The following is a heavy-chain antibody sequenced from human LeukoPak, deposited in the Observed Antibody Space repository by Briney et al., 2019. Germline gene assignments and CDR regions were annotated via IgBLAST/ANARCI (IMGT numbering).Heavy chain of an antibody. V-gene: IGHV3-7*03. CDR3: ARDVGYCSSTTCYDAFDI. Sequence: GGSLRLSCAASGFTFSSYGMSWVRQAPGKGLEWVANIKQDGSEKYYVDSVKGRFTFSRDNAKNSLYLQMNSLRAEDTAVYYCARDVGYCSSTTCYDAFDIWGQGTMVTVSS. CDR2: IKQDGSEK. J-gene: IGHJ3*02. D-gene: IGHD2-2*01. CDR1: GFTFSSYG.